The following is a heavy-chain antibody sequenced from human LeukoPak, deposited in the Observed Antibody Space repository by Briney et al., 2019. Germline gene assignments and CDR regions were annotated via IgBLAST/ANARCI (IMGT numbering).Heavy chain of an antibody. CDR3: AGGNPRYSSGLGFDY. CDR1: GGSIGIGGYY. V-gene: IGHV4-31*01. D-gene: IGHD6-19*01. J-gene: IGHJ4*02. CDR2: IYPSGTT. Sequence: SQTLSLTCTVSGGSIGIGGYYWSWIRQHPGKGLEWIGYIYPSGTTYYNPSLKSQVTIPVDTSKVQFSLTLRSATAADTAVYYCAGGNPRYSSGLGFDYWGQGSLVTVSS.